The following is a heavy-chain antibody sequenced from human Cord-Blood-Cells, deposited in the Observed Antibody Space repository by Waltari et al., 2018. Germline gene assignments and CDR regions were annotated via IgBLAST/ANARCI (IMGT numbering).Heavy chain of an antibody. Sequence: QVQLVQSGAEVKKPGASVQVSCKASGYTFPTYDIHWVRQATGQGLEWMGWMNPNSGNTGYAQKFQGRVTITRNTSISTAYMELSSLRSEDTAVYYCARSSGYWAFDIWGQGTMVTVSS. J-gene: IGHJ3*02. V-gene: IGHV1-8*03. CDR3: ARSSGYWAFDI. D-gene: IGHD2-8*02. CDR2: MNPNSGNT. CDR1: GYTFPTYD.